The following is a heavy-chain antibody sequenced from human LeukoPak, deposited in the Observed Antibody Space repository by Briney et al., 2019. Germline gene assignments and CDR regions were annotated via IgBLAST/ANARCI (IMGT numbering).Heavy chain of an antibody. J-gene: IGHJ4*02. CDR1: GGSISSGGYY. CDR2: IFHSGRT. CDR3: ARGGDSSSWSVDH. V-gene: IGHV4-30-2*01. D-gene: IGHD6-13*01. Sequence: SETLSLTCTVSGGSISSGGYYWTWIRQPPGKGLEWIGNIFHSGRTHYNPSLKNRVTMSADTSENRFSLRLTSVTAADTAVYYCARGGDSSSWSVDHWGQGTLVTVSS.